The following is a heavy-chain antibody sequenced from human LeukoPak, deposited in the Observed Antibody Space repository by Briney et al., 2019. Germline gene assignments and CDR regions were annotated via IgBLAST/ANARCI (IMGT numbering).Heavy chain of an antibody. CDR3: ARQMYLGGMDV. J-gene: IGHJ6*02. D-gene: IGHD2-8*01. CDR2: IYYSGST. V-gene: IGHV4-59*08. CDR1: GASISSYY. Sequence: SETLSLTCTVSGASISSYYWSWIRQPPGKGLEWIGYIYYSGSTNYNPSLKSRVTISVGTSKNHFSLKLSSVTAADTAVYYCARQMYLGGMDVWGQGTTVTVSS.